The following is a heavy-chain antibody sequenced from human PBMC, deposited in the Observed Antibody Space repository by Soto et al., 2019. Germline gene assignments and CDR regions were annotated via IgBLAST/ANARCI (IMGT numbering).Heavy chain of an antibody. V-gene: IGHV3-23*01. D-gene: IGHD3-22*01. CDR1: GFTFSSYA. Sequence: GGSLRLSCAASGFTFSSYAMSWVRQAPGKGLEWVSAISGSGGSTYYADSVKGRFTISRDNSKNTLYLQMNSLRAEDTAVYYCAKDRGVSYYYDSSGYYSNYYYGMDVWGQGTTVTVSS. CDR2: ISGSGGST. CDR3: AKDRGVSYYYDSSGYYSNYYYGMDV. J-gene: IGHJ6*02.